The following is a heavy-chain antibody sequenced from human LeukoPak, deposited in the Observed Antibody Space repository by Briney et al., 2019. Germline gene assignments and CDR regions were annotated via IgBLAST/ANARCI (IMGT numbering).Heavy chain of an antibody. CDR3: ARSPMVRGVMVENWFDP. J-gene: IGHJ5*02. CDR1: GYTFTGYY. CDR2: INPNSGGT. Sequence: ASVKVSCKASGYTFTGYYMHWVRQAPGQGLEWMGWINPNSGGTNYAQKFQGWVTMTRDTSISTAYMELSRLRSDDTAVYYCARSPMVRGVMVENWFDPWGQGTLVTVSS. V-gene: IGHV1-2*04. D-gene: IGHD3-10*01.